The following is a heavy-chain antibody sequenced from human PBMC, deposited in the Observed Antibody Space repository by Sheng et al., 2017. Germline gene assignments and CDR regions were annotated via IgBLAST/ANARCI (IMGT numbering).Heavy chain of an antibody. CDR1: GFTFSDHY. Sequence: EVQLVESGGGLVQPGGSLRLSCAASGFTFSDHYMDWVRQAPGKGLEWVGRTRNKANSYTTEYAASVKGRFTISRDDSKNSLYLQMNSLKTEDTAAYYCAREAYCTGGSCHATSFDNWGQGTLVTVSS. V-gene: IGHV3-72*01. D-gene: IGHD2-8*02. CDR2: TRNKANSYTT. CDR3: AREAYCTGGSCHATSFDN. J-gene: IGHJ4*02.